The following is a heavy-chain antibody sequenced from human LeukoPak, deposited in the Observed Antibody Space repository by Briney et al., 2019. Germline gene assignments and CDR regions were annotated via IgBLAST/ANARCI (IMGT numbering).Heavy chain of an antibody. Sequence: ASVKVSCKASGSTFTSYDINWVRQATGQGLEWMGWMNPNSGNTGYAQKFQGRVTMTRNTSISTAYMELRSLRSEDTAVYYCARTEESGYSYRYLGYYYYMDVWGKGTTVTVPS. D-gene: IGHD5-18*01. CDR3: ARTEESGYSYRYLGYYYYMDV. J-gene: IGHJ6*03. CDR2: MNPNSGNT. CDR1: GSTFTSYD. V-gene: IGHV1-8*01.